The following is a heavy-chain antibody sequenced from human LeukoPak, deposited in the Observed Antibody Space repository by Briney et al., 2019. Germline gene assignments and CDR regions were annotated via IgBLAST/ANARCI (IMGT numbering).Heavy chain of an antibody. D-gene: IGHD3-3*01. J-gene: IGHJ4*02. V-gene: IGHV1-2*06. Sequence: ASVKVSCKASGYTFTGYYMHWVRQAPGQGLEWMGRINPNSGGTNYAQKFQGRVTMTRDTSVSTAYMELSRLRSDDTAVYYCARLACGKSGGCAYYDRAHFDYWGQGTLVTVSS. CDR2: INPNSGGT. CDR1: GYTFTGYY. CDR3: ARLACGKSGGCAYYDRAHFDY.